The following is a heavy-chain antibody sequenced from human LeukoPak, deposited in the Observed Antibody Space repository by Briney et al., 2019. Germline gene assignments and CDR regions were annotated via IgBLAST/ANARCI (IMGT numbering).Heavy chain of an antibody. CDR1: SGSISSYY. Sequence: SETLSLTCTVSSGSISSYYWSWIRQPPGKGLEWIGYIYYSGSTNYNPSLKSRVTISVDTSKNQFSLKLSSVTAADTAVYYCARHVGSGWYHYYYGMDVWGQGTTVTVSS. CDR2: IYYSGST. J-gene: IGHJ6*02. V-gene: IGHV4-59*08. CDR3: ARHVGSGWYHYYYGMDV. D-gene: IGHD6-19*01.